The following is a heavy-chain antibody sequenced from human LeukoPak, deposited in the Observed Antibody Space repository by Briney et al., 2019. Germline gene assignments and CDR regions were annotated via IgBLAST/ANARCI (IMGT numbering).Heavy chain of an antibody. CDR3: AKDVDTAMVPDY. CDR1: GFTFSSYG. D-gene: IGHD5-18*01. V-gene: IGHV3-30*18. Sequence: GGSLRLSCAASGFTFSSYGMHWVRQAPGKGLEWVAVISYDGSNKYYADSVKGRFTISRGNSKNTLYLQMNSLRAEDTAVYYCAKDVDTAMVPDYWGQGTLVTVSS. CDR2: ISYDGSNK. J-gene: IGHJ4*02.